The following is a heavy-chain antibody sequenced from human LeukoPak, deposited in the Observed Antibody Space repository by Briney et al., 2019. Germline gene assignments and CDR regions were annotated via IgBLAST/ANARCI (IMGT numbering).Heavy chain of an antibody. D-gene: IGHD7-27*01. CDR3: VRDLGHFDP. CDR1: AASFISSSHH. V-gene: IGHV4-39*02. Sequence: PSETLSLTCTVSAASFISSSHHWGWIRQSPGKGLEWIGTVYYGRTTYYNPSLDGRVTISLDTSANHFSLQLNSVTPEDTAVYYCVRDLGHFDPWGQGTLVTVSS. CDR2: VYYGRTT. J-gene: IGHJ5*02.